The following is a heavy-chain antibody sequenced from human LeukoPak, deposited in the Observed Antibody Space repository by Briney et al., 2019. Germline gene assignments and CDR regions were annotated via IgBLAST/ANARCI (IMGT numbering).Heavy chain of an antibody. D-gene: IGHD3-3*01. CDR3: AKSRSDVVDY. CDR1: GFTFSSYG. V-gene: IGHV3-30*18. Sequence: GRSLRLSCAASGFTFSSYGMHWVRQAPGKGLEWVAVISYDGSNKYYADSVKGRFTISRDNSKNTLYLQMNSLRAEDTAVYYCAKSRSDVVDYWGQGTLVTVSS. CDR2: ISYDGSNK. J-gene: IGHJ4*02.